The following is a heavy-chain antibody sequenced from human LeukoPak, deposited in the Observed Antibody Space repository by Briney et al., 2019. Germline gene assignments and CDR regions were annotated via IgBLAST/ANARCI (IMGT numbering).Heavy chain of an antibody. CDR2: IQDDGAKT. J-gene: IGHJ4*02. D-gene: IGHD3-22*01. CDR1: GFPFRTYA. CDR3: ATQTITLVVVISPFDY. Sequence: GGSLRLSCVAAGFPFRTYAMTWVRQAPGKGLEWVALIQDDGAKTNYADSVRGRFTISRDNSRSTVYLQMNSLKPDDTAVYYCATQTITLVVVISPFDYWGQGALVTVSS. V-gene: IGHV3-30*02.